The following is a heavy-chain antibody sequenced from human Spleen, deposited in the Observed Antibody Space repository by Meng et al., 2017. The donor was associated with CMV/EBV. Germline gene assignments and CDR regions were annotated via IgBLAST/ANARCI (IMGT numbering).Heavy chain of an antibody. J-gene: IGHJ5*02. CDR3: ARLYSYDSSGRKDYWFDP. V-gene: IGHV1-2*02. CDR1: TFTGYS. D-gene: IGHD3-22*01. CDR2: INPNSGGT. Sequence: TFTGYSIHWVRQAPGQGLEWMGYINPNSGGTNYAQKFQGRVTMTRDTSISTAYMELSSLRSDDTAVFYCARLYSYDSSGRKDYWFDPWGPGTLVTVSS.